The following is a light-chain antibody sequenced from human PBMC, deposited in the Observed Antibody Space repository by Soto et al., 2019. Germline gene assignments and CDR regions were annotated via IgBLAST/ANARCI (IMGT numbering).Light chain of an antibody. V-gene: IGKV1-27*01. Sequence: DIQMTQSPYSLSASVGDRVTITCRASQGISNYLAWYQQKPGTVPKLLISAASTLQSGVPSRFSGSGSGTDFTLTISSLQPEYVATYYCQKFGTAPWTFGQGTKVEIK. J-gene: IGKJ1*01. CDR3: QKFGTAPWT. CDR1: QGISNY. CDR2: AAS.